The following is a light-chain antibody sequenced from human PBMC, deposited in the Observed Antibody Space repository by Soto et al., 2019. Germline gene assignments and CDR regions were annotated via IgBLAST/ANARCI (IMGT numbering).Light chain of an antibody. V-gene: IGKV4-1*01. CDR2: WAS. J-gene: IGKJ5*01. Sequence: DIVMTQSPDSLAVSLGERATINCRSSQSVLYSSNNKNYLAWYQQKPGQPPKLLFYWASTRESGVPGRFSGSGSVTDFTLTISSLQAEDVAVYYCQQYYTTPITFGQGTRLEIK. CDR3: QQYYTTPIT. CDR1: QSVLYSSNNKNY.